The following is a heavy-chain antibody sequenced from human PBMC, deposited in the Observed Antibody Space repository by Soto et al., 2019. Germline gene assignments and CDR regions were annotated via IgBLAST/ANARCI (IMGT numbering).Heavy chain of an antibody. D-gene: IGHD4-17*01. J-gene: IGHJ4*02. CDR1: GASISSNW. Sequence: QVHLQESGPGLVKPSGTLSLTCDVSGASISSNWWSWVRQPPGKGLEWVGEIYHNGNSHYNPSLEGRATMSMDMSKNQISLRLTSVTAADTAVDYFARHISVPTTRGFDYWGQGALVPVSS. CDR2: IYHNGNS. CDR3: ARHISVPTTRGFDY. V-gene: IGHV4-4*02.